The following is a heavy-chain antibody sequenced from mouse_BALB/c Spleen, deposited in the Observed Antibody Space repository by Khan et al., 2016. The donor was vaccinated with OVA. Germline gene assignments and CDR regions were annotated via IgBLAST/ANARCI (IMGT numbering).Heavy chain of an antibody. CDR3: ARKDYYDYDPFAY. J-gene: IGHJ3*01. CDR2: ISYSGNT. CDR1: GYSITSEYA. Sequence: EVQLQESGPGLVKPSQSLSRTCTVTGYSITSEYAWNWIRQFPGNKLEWMGYISYSGNTRYNPSLKSRISITRDTSKNQFFLQLNSVTTEDTATYYCARKDYYDYDPFAYWGQGTLVTVSA. D-gene: IGHD2-4*01. V-gene: IGHV3-2*02.